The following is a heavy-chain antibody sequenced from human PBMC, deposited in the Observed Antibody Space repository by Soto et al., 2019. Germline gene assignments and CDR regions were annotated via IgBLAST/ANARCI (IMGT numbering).Heavy chain of an antibody. D-gene: IGHD2-2*02. CDR1: GFSFRSYG. V-gene: IGHV3-64*01. J-gene: IGHJ4*02. CDR3: TGDELYTCFDY. CDR2: ISTNGGAT. Sequence: EVQLVESGGGLVQAGGSLRLSCGASGFSFRSYGMHWVRLAPGKGVEHVSAISTNGGATDFATSVKGRFIISRHNSKNTQYPEMGSLRAEHMAVYYCTGDELYTCFDYWGQGTLVTVSS.